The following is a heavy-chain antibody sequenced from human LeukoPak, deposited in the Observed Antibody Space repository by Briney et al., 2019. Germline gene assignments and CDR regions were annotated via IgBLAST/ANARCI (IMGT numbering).Heavy chain of an antibody. D-gene: IGHD5-18*01. CDR1: GGSISSYY. CDR2: IYYSGST. Sequence: SETLSLTCTVSGGSISSYYWSWIRQPPGKGLEWIGYIYYSGSTNYNPSLKSRVTISVDTSKNQFSLKLSSVTAADTAVYYCAAGGAAMVIRGAFDIWGQGTTVTVSS. V-gene: IGHV4-59*08. J-gene: IGHJ3*02. CDR3: AAGGAAMVIRGAFDI.